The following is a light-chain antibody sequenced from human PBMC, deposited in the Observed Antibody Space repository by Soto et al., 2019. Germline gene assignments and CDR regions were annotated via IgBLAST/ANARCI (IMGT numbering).Light chain of an antibody. CDR2: DVS. Sequence: QSLLTQPASVSGSPGQSITISCTGTSSDVGGYNYVSWHQQHPGKAPKLTIYDVSSRPSGVSNRFSASKSGNTASLTISGLQAEDEADYYCTSYTSSGTYVFGIGTKLTVL. J-gene: IGLJ1*01. CDR1: SSDVGGYNY. CDR3: TSYTSSGTYV. V-gene: IGLV2-14*01.